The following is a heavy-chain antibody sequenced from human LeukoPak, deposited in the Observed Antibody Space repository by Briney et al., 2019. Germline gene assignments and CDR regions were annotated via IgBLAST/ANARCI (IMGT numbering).Heavy chain of an antibody. CDR1: GYTFTGYY. CDR3: ARGGGSAAGVFDY. J-gene: IGHJ4*02. D-gene: IGHD6-13*01. CDR2: INPNSGDT. Sequence: GASVKVSCKASGYTFTGYYLHWVRQAPGQGLEWMGWINPNSGDTNYVQKFQGRVTMTRDTSISTAYMELRRLRSDDTAVYYCARGGGSAAGVFDYWGQGTLVSVSS. V-gene: IGHV1-2*02.